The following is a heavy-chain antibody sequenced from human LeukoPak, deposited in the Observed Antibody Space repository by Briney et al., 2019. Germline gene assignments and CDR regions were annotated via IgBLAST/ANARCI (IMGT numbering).Heavy chain of an antibody. CDR1: GYTFTGYY. D-gene: IGHD2-21*02. Sequence: GASVKVSCKASGYTFTGYYMHWVRQAPGQGLEWMGWINPNSGGTNYAQNFQGRVTMTRDTSISTAYMELSRLRSDDTAVYYCARSANPATAFDYWGQGTPVTVSS. V-gene: IGHV1-2*02. J-gene: IGHJ4*02. CDR2: INPNSGGT. CDR3: ARSANPATAFDY.